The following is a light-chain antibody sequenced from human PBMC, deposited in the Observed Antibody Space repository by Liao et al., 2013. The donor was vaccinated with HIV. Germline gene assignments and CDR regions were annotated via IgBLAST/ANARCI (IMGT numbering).Light chain of an antibody. Sequence: SYELTQPLSVSVSPGQTASITCSGDKLGDKYACWYQQKPGQSPVLVIYQDNKRPSGIPERFSGSNSGNTATLTISGTQAMDEADYYCQAWDSSTASLVFGGGTKLTVL. J-gene: IGLJ3*02. CDR2: QDN. CDR3: QAWDSSTASLV. CDR1: KLGDKY. V-gene: IGLV3-1*01.